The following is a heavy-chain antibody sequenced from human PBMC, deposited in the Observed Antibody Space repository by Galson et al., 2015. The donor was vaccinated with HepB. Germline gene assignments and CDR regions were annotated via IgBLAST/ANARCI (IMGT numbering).Heavy chain of an antibody. Sequence: SLRLSCAASGFTFSTYAMNRVRQAPGKGLEWVSTISGSGSNTFYADSVKGRFTISRDSSKNTLYLQMSSLRAEDTAVYYCAKGIWEYYDNRVFDSWGQGTLVTVSS. J-gene: IGHJ4*02. CDR2: ISGSGSNT. V-gene: IGHV3-23*01. CDR1: GFTFSTYA. D-gene: IGHD3-22*01. CDR3: AKGIWEYYDNRVFDS.